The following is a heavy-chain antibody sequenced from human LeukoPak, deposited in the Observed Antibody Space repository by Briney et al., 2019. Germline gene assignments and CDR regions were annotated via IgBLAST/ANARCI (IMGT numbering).Heavy chain of an antibody. J-gene: IGHJ6*03. CDR3: ARAYYYDSSGYYYELSYYYYMDV. CDR2: IIPIFGTA. Sequence: GASVKVSCKASGGTFSSYAISWVRQAPGQGLEWMGGIIPIFGTANYAQKLQGRVTMTTDTSTSTAYMELRSLRSDDTAVYYCARAYYYDSSGYYYELSYYYYMDVWGKGTTVTVSS. CDR1: GGTFSSYA. D-gene: IGHD3-22*01. V-gene: IGHV1-69*05.